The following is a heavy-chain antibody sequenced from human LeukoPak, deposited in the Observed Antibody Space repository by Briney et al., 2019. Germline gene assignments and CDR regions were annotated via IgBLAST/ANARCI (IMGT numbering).Heavy chain of an antibody. J-gene: IGHJ4*02. CDR2: IKQDGSEK. Sequence: GGSLRLSCAASGFTFSGYWMSWARQAPGKGLEWMANIKQDGSEKYYVDSVKGRFTISRDNAKNSLYLQMNSLRAEDTAVYYCARDEYSYGYCDYWGQGTLVTVSS. D-gene: IGHD5-18*01. CDR1: GFTFSGYW. CDR3: ARDEYSYGYCDY. V-gene: IGHV3-7*01.